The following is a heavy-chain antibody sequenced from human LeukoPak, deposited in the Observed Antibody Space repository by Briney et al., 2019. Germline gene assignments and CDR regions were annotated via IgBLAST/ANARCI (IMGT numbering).Heavy chain of an antibody. CDR1: GGSFSGYY. CDR2: INHSGST. V-gene: IGHV4-34*01. J-gene: IGHJ4*02. Sequence: PSETLSLTCAVYGGSFSGYYWSWIRQPPGKGLEWIGEINHSGSTNYNPSLKSRVTISVDTSKNQFSLKLSSVTAADTAVYYCTRVGGRVGATLGNYWGQGTLVTVSS. CDR3: TRVGGRVGATLGNY. D-gene: IGHD1-26*01.